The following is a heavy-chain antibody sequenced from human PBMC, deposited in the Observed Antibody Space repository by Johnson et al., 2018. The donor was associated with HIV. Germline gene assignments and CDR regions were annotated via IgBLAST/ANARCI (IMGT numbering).Heavy chain of an antibody. CDR3: ASQGAPAFDI. J-gene: IGHJ3*02. CDR1: GFTFSSYD. CDR2: ISYDGSNK. Sequence: QVQLVESGGGLVQPGGSLRLSCAASGFTFSSYDMHWVRQATGKGLEWVAVISYDGSNKYYADSVKGRFTISRDNSKNTLYLQMNSLRAEDTAVYYCASQGAPAFDIWGQGTMVTVSS. V-gene: IGHV3-30*03.